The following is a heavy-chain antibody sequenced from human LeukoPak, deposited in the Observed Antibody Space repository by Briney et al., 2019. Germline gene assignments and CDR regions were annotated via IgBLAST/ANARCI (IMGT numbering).Heavy chain of an antibody. D-gene: IGHD3-22*01. CDR1: GYTFTDYY. Sequence: GASMKVSCKASGYTFTDYYMHWVRQAPGQGPEWMGWINTKSGRTSYAQKFQGRVSMTRDTSISTTYMELSSLRSDDTAVYYCARGTYYDSSSYSGVRLFDYWGQGTLVTVSS. CDR3: ARGTYYDSSSYSGVRLFDY. V-gene: IGHV1-2*02. J-gene: IGHJ4*02. CDR2: INTKSGRT.